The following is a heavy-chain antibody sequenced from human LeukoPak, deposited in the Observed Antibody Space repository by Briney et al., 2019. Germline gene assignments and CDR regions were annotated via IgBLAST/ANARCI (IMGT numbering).Heavy chain of an antibody. CDR2: INPNSGGT. Sequence: ASVKVSCKASGYTFTGYYMHWVRRAPGQGLEWMGWINPNSGGTNYAQKFQGRVTMTRDTSISTAYMELNRLRSDDTAVYYCARERRGIDRASDIWGQRTMPTLPS. D-gene: IGHD2/OR15-2a*01. CDR3: ARERRGIDRASDI. CDR1: GYTFTGYY. J-gene: IGHJ3*02. V-gene: IGHV1-2*02.